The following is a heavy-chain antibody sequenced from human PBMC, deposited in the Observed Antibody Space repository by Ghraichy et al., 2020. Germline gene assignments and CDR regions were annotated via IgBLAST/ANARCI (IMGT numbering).Heavy chain of an antibody. D-gene: IGHD5-12*01. CDR1: GGTFSSYA. V-gene: IGHV1-69*10. Sequence: SVQVSCKASGGTFSSYAISWVRQAPGQGLEWMGGIIPILGIANYAQKFQGRVTITADKSTSTAYMELSSLRSEDTAVYYCASRVATNNYYYYYGMDVWGQGTTVTVSS. J-gene: IGHJ6*02. CDR2: IIPILGIA. CDR3: ASRVATNNYYYYYGMDV.